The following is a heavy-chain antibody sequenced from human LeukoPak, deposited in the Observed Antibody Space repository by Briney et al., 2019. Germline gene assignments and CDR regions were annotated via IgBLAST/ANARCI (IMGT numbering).Heavy chain of an antibody. CDR2: MKEYGSEK. D-gene: IGHD3-3*01. Sequence: PGGPLRLSCAASGFTFSSYWMSWPRRAPGKGLEGVANMKEYGSEKFYVDSVKGRFTISRDNAKTSLYLQMNSLRAEDTAVYYCARDSLERFLEWLVQYYFDYWGQGTLVTVSS. CDR1: GFTFSSYW. J-gene: IGHJ4*02. CDR3: ARDSLERFLEWLVQYYFDY. V-gene: IGHV3-7*01.